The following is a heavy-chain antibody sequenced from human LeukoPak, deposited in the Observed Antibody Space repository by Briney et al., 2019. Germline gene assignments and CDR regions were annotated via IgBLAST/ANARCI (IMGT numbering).Heavy chain of an antibody. D-gene: IGHD2-21*01. CDR3: AKTRGVEGAFDI. CDR1: GFTFSAHG. J-gene: IGHJ3*02. V-gene: IGHV3-30*02. CDR2: IRYEGHYK. Sequence: GGSLRLSCAASGFTFSAHGIHWVRQAPGKGLDWVTFIRYEGHYKYYADSVTGRFTVSRDNSKSTVYLQMNNLMTEDTAVYYCAKTRGVEGAFDIWGQGTRVTVSS.